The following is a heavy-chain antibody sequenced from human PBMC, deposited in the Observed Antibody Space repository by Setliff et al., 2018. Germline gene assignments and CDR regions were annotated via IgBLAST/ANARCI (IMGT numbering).Heavy chain of an antibody. Sequence: KPSETLSLTCTVSGGSISSSSYYWGWIRQPPGKGLEWIGYIYYSGSTNYNPSLKSRVTISVDTSKNQFSLKLSSVTAADTAVYYCARVLNYEYYDYVWGSPNPVRYYFDYWGQGTLVTVSS. CDR1: GGSISSSSYY. CDR2: IYYSGST. V-gene: IGHV4-61*05. CDR3: ARVLNYEYYDYVWGSPNPVRYYFDY. D-gene: IGHD3-16*01. J-gene: IGHJ4*02.